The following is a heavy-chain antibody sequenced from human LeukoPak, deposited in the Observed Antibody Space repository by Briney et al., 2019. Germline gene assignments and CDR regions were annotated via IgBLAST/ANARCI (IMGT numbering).Heavy chain of an antibody. D-gene: IGHD2-21*02. CDR3: AKDGKAFCGGNCSWGAFDI. CDR2: ISYDGGNK. Sequence: PGRSLRLSCAGSGFTFSTYGMLWCRQAPGEGLVWGAVISYDGGNKYYADSVKRRFTIPRDNSKNTLYLHMNSLRAEDTAVYSCAKDGKAFCGGNCSWGAFDIWGQGTMVTVSS. CDR1: GFTFSTYG. V-gene: IGHV3-30*18. J-gene: IGHJ3*02.